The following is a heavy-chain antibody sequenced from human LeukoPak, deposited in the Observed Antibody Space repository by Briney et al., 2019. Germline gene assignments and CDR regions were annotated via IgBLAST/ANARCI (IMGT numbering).Heavy chain of an antibody. V-gene: IGHV4-31*03. D-gene: IGHD5-24*01. Sequence: PSETLSLTCTVSGGSISSGGYYWSWIRQHPGKGLEWIGYIYYSGSTYYNPSLKSRVTISVDTSKNQFSLELSSVTAADTAVYYCASRDGYNYVSAFDIWGQGTMVTVSS. CDR3: ASRDGYNYVSAFDI. CDR1: GGSISSGGYY. J-gene: IGHJ3*02. CDR2: IYYSGST.